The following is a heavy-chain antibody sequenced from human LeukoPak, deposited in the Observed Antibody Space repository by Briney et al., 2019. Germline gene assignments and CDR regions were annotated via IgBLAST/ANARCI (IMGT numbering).Heavy chain of an antibody. CDR1: GGSISSSSYY. J-gene: IGHJ5*02. CDR3: ARRRGGWFDP. V-gene: IGHV4-39*07. CDR2: IYYSGST. Sequence: PSETLSLTCTVSGGSISSSSYYWGWIRQPPGKGLEWIGSIYYSGSTYYNPSLKSRVTISVDTSKNQFSLKLSSVTAADTAVYYCARRRGGWFDPWGQGTLVTVSS.